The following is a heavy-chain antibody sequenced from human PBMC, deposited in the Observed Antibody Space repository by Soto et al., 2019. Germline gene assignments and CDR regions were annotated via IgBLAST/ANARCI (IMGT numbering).Heavy chain of an antibody. D-gene: IGHD3-10*01. CDR1: GYIFSSHG. Sequence: QVHLVQSGAEVKKPGASVKVSCKASGYIFSSHGISWVRQAPGRGLEWMAWISAYTGDRNYAETLQGRVTVTTDTSTNTAYMELRSLRSDDTAVYYCAREAFDADYIDFWGQGTLVTVSS. CDR3: AREAFDADYIDF. V-gene: IGHV1-18*01. J-gene: IGHJ4*02. CDR2: ISAYTGDR.